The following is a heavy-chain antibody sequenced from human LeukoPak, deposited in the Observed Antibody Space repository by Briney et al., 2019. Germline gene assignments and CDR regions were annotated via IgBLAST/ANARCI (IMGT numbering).Heavy chain of an antibody. V-gene: IGHV5-51*01. D-gene: IGHD3-22*01. Sequence: GESLKISCASSGNIFTNYWIGWVRPMPRKLLELMGVIYPGDSDTRYSPSFQGQVTISPAKSISTAYLQWSSLKASDTAMYYCARPSSPDMLLPHYWGQGTLVTVSS. CDR3: ARPSSPDMLLPHY. CDR2: IYPGDSDT. CDR1: GNIFTNYW. J-gene: IGHJ4*02.